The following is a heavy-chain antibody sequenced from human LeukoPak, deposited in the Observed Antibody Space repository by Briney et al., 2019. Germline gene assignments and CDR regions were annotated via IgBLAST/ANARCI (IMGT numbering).Heavy chain of an antibody. J-gene: IGHJ4*02. V-gene: IGHV5-51*01. D-gene: IGHD2-2*01. CDR1: GCGFSSYW. Sequence: GESLKISCKGSGCGFSSYWIGWVRQMPGKGLEWMGVIYPGDSDSRYSPSFQGQVTISADKSTNTAYLQWSSLKASDTAMYYCARIGSRHFTNHYFDYWGQGTLVTVSS. CDR2: IYPGDSDS. CDR3: ARIGSRHFTNHYFDY.